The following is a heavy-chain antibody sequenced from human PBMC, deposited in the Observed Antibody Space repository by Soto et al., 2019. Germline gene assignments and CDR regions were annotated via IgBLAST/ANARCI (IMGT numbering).Heavy chain of an antibody. CDR1: GFTFSTYG. Sequence: QVQLVESGGGVVQPGRSLRLSCAASGFTFSTYGMHWVRQAPGKGLEWVALVWFDGSDKYSSDSVKGRFIISRDNSKNTLYLQMNSLRAEDTAVYYCARLYCSASSCYSVGGFDIWGQGTMVTVSS. V-gene: IGHV3-33*01. CDR3: ARLYCSASSCYSVGGFDI. CDR2: VWFDGSDK. J-gene: IGHJ3*02. D-gene: IGHD2-15*01.